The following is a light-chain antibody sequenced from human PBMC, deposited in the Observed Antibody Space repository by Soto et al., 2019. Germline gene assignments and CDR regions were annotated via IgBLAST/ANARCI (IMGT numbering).Light chain of an antibody. CDR2: DDD. V-gene: IGLV1-51*01. Sequence: QAVMTQPPSVSAAPGQKVTISCSGSSSNIGGNSVSWYQQLPGTAPKLLIYDDDKRPSGIPDRFSSSKSGTSATLGITGFQTGDEADYYCQSYDSSLSGSLFGGGTKLTVL. CDR3: QSYDSSLSGSL. CDR1: SSNIGGNS. J-gene: IGLJ2*01.